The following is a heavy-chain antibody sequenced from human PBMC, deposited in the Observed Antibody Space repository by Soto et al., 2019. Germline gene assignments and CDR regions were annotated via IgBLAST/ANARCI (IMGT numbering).Heavy chain of an antibody. CDR1: GFSLSTSGVG. CDR3: AHRPSYCSGGSCYSGFDY. J-gene: IGHJ4*02. D-gene: IGHD2-15*01. CDR2: IYWDDDK. Sequence: QITLKESGPTLVKPTQTLTLTCTFSGFSLSTSGVGVGWIRQPPGKALEWLALIYWDDDKRYSPSLKSRLTLTKAPXXXQXXLTMTNMDPVHTATYYCAHRPSYCSGGSCYSGFDYWGQGTLVTVSS. V-gene: IGHV2-5*02.